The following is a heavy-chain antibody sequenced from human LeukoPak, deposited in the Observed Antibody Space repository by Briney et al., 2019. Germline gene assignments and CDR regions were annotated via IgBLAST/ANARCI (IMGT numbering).Heavy chain of an antibody. CDR3: AKGKYYYGSGSYPSAYYFDY. J-gene: IGHJ4*02. Sequence: GGSLRLSCAASGFTFSSYAMSWVRQAPVKGLEWVSAISGSGGSTYYADSVKGRFTISRDNSKNTLYLQMNSLRAEDTAVYYCAKGKYYYGSGSYPSAYYFDYWGQGTLVTVSS. CDR1: GFTFSSYA. D-gene: IGHD3-10*01. V-gene: IGHV3-23*01. CDR2: ISGSGGST.